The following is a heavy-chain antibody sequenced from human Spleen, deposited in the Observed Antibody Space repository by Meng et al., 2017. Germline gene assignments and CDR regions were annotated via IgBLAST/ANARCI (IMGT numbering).Heavy chain of an antibody. CDR2: IYYSGCT. CDR1: GGSISSYY. D-gene: IGHD5-18*01. CDR3: ARIGYTYGYFDF. Sequence: SETLSITCTVSGGSISSYYWSWIRQPPWKGLEWIGYIYYSGCTNYNPSLESRVTISVDTSKNQFSLKLSYVTAADTAVYYCARIGYTYGYFDFWGQGTLVTVSS. J-gene: IGHJ4*02. V-gene: IGHV4-59*01.